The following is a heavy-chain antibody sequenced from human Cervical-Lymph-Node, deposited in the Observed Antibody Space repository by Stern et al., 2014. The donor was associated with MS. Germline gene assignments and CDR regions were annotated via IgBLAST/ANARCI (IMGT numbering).Heavy chain of an antibody. D-gene: IGHD5-18*01. V-gene: IGHV2-5*02. CDR1: GFSLSTSGVG. J-gene: IGHJ4*02. CDR2: IYWDDDK. Sequence: QITLKESGPTLVKPTQTLTLTCTFSGFSLSTSGVGVGWIRQPPGKALEWLALIYWDDDKRYSPSLKSRLTITQETSKTQVVLTMPNMDPVDTATYYCAHGLEIRLWAAYWGQGPLVTVSS. CDR3: AHGLEIRLWAAY.